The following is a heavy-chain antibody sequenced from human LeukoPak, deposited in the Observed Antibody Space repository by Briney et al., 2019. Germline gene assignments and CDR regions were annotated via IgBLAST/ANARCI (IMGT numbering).Heavy chain of an antibody. CDR1: GYTFTGYY. CDR2: INPNSGGT. J-gene: IGHJ5*02. V-gene: IGHV1-2*02. D-gene: IGHD6-13*01. Sequence: GASVKVSCKASGYTFTGYYMHWVRQAPGQGLEWMGWINPNSGGTNYAQKFQGRVTMTRDTSISTAYMELSRLRSDDTAVYYCARAARSSSWYRIPFDPWGQGTLVTVSS. CDR3: ARAARSSSWYRIPFDP.